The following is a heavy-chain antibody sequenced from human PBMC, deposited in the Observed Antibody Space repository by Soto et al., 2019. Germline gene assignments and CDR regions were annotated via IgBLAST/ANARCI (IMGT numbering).Heavy chain of an antibody. D-gene: IGHD3-22*01. CDR2: INHSGST. CDR1: GGSFSGYY. Sequence: QVQLQQWGAGLLKPSETLSLTCAVYGGSFSGYYWSWIRQPPGKGLEWIGEINHSGSTNYNPSLKSRVTISVDTSKNQFSLKLSSVTAADTAVYYCARGIVSSGYRTGGNWFDPWGQGTLVTVSS. V-gene: IGHV4-34*01. J-gene: IGHJ5*02. CDR3: ARGIVSSGYRTGGNWFDP.